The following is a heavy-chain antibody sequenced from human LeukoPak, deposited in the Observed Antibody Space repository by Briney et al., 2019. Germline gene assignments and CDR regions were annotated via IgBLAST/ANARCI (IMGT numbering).Heavy chain of an antibody. CDR2: INSDGSST. D-gene: IGHD3-22*01. Sequence: GGSLRLSCAASGFIFSSYWMHWVRQAPGKGLVWVSRINSDGSSTSYADSVKGRFTISRDNAKNTLYLQMNSLRAEDTAVYYCARGGYYDSSGNDAFDIWGQGTMVTVSS. V-gene: IGHV3-74*01. CDR1: GFIFSSYW. CDR3: ARGGYYDSSGNDAFDI. J-gene: IGHJ3*02.